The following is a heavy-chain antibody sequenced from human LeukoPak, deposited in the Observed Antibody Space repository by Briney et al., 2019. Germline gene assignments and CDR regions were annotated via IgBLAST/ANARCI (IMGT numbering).Heavy chain of an antibody. V-gene: IGHV3-33*01. CDR3: ARVLGPNWFDP. CDR2: IWYDGSKK. J-gene: IGHJ5*02. Sequence: GGSLRLSCAASGFTFSTYGMHWVRQAPGKGLEWVAVIWYDGSKKYYADSVKGRFTISRDSAKNSLYLQMNSLRAEDTAVYYCARVLGPNWFDPWGQGTLVTVSS. CDR1: GFTFSTYG.